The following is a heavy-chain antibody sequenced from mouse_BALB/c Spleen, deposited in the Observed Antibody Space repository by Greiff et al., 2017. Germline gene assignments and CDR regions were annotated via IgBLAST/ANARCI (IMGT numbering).Heavy chain of an antibody. CDR3: ARGVTTEYYFDY. Sequence: EVMLVESGGGLVQPGGSLKLSCAASGFNFSSYGMSWVRQTPDKRLELVATINSNGGSTYYPDSVKGRFTISRDNAKNTLYLQMSSLKSEDTAMYYCARGVTTEYYFDYWGQGTTLTVSS. D-gene: IGHD2-2*01. CDR1: GFNFSSYG. V-gene: IGHV5-6-3*01. J-gene: IGHJ2*01. CDR2: INSNGGST.